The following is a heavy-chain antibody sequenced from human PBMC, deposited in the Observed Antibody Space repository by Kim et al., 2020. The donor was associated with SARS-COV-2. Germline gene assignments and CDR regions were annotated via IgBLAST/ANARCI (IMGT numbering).Heavy chain of an antibody. J-gene: IGHJ4*02. Sequence: GGSLRLSCAASGFTFSSYAMHWVRQAPGKGLEWVAVIWYDGSNKYYADSVKGRFTISRDNSKNTLYLQMNSLRAEDTAVYYCAKVRGGISGWAYFDYWGQGTLVTVSP. CDR3: AKVRGGISGWAYFDY. CDR2: IWYDGSNK. V-gene: IGHV3-33*06. CDR1: GFTFSSYA. D-gene: IGHD6-19*01.